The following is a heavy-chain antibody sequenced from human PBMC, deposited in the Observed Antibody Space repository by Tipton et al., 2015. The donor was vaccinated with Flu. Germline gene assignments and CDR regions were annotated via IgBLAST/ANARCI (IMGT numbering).Heavy chain of an antibody. J-gene: IGHJ5*02. Sequence: TLSLTCAVYGGSFSGYYWSWIRQSPGKGLEWIGEINHFGTTIYNPSLKRRVTVSIDTSTNQFSLKLTSVTAADTAVYFCARRDYSNYVSEPKNWFDPWGQGILVTVSS. CDR2: INHFGTT. CDR3: ARRDYSNYVSEPKNWFDP. D-gene: IGHD4-11*01. CDR1: GGSFSGYY. V-gene: IGHV4-34*01.